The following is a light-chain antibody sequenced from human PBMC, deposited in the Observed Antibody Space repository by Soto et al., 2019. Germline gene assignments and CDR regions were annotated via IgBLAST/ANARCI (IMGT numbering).Light chain of an antibody. CDR3: RSSDNSLNGVV. J-gene: IGLJ3*02. Sequence: QSVLTQPPSVSGAPGQWVAISCTGTSSHLGAGHNVYWYQQLPGTVPKLLIYSDTNPPSGVPDRFSASKSGTSAALAITGLQAEDEEDYFCRSSDNSLNGVVFGGGTKLTVL. CDR2: SDT. V-gene: IGLV1-40*01. CDR1: SSHLGAGHN.